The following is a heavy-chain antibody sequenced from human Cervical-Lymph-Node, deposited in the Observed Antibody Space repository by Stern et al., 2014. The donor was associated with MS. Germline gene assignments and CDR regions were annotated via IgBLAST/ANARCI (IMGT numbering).Heavy chain of an antibody. CDR3: GRGQQSFDP. Sequence: QVQLVQSGAEVKKPGASVNVSCKAYGYTFTSYAIHWVRQAPGQRLEWMGRINTANGDTYYSEKFQGRVTFTRDTSANTAYMELFSLTSEDTTVYYCGRGQQSFDPWGQGTLVTVSA. CDR1: GYTFTSYA. V-gene: IGHV1-3*04. J-gene: IGHJ5*02. CDR2: INTANGDT. D-gene: IGHD6-13*01.